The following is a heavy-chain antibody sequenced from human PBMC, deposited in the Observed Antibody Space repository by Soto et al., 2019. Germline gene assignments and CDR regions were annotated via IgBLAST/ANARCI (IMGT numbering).Heavy chain of an antibody. D-gene: IGHD3-3*01. J-gene: IGHJ6*04. V-gene: IGHV3-7*01. CDR3: AREKLDFWSGYYPPASV. Sequence: GGPLRLSCAACGFTFSSYWVSWVRQAPGKGLEWVANIKQDGSEKYYVDSVKGRFTISRDNAKNSLYLQMNSLRAEDTAVYYCAREKLDFWSGYYPPASVWGKGTTVTVSS. CDR1: GFTFSSYW. CDR2: IKQDGSEK.